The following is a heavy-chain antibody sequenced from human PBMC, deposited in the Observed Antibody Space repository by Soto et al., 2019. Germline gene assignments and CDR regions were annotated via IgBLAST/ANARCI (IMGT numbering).Heavy chain of an antibody. V-gene: IGHV4-59*08. Sequence: SETLSLTCTVSGGSISSYYWSWIRQPPGKGLEWIGYIYYSGSTNYNPSLKSRVTISVDTSKNQFSLKLSSVTAADTAVYYCARLGYSSGWYYFDYWGQGTLVTVSS. CDR2: IYYSGST. D-gene: IGHD6-19*01. CDR3: ARLGYSSGWYYFDY. J-gene: IGHJ4*02. CDR1: GGSISSYY.